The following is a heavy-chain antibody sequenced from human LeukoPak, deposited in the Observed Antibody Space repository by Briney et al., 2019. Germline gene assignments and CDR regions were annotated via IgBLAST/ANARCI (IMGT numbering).Heavy chain of an antibody. CDR2: ISGSGGST. D-gene: IGHD6-19*01. CDR1: GFTFRSYA. J-gene: IGHJ4*02. V-gene: IGHV3-23*01. Sequence: GGSLRLSCAASGFTFRSYAMTWVRQAPGTGLGWVSGISGSGGSTYYADSVKGRFTIYRDNSKNTLYLQMNSLRAEDTAVYYCAKDHAWLVLGTFDYWGQGTLVTVSS. CDR3: AKDHAWLVLGTFDY.